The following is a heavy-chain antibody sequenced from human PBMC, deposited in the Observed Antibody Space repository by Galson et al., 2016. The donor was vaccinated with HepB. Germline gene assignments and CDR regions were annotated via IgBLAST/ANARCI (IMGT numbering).Heavy chain of an antibody. CDR3: AREGGSVGGLSMVRGRLVENSRKSHGMDV. Sequence: TLSLTCAVSGGSINSGGYTWNWIRQHPGRGLEWLGNIHNSGSTSYNPSLRSRLTISLDTSMNQFSLSLNSVTAADTALYFCAREGGSVGGLSMVRGRLVENSRKSHGMDVWGQGTTVTVSS. CDR2: IHNSGST. D-gene: IGHD3-10*01. CDR1: GGSINSGGYT. J-gene: IGHJ6*02. V-gene: IGHV4-31*11.